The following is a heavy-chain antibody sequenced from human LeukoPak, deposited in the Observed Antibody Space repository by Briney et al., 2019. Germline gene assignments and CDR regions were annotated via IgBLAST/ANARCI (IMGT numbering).Heavy chain of an antibody. Sequence: GGSLRLSCAASGFTFSSYAMHWVRQAPGKGLEWVAVISYDGSNKYYADSVKGRFTISRDNSKNTLYLQMNCLRAEDTAVYYCARGQHPTIFGVVIHYYGMDVWGQGTTVTVSS. CDR1: GFTFSSYA. V-gene: IGHV3-30-3*01. D-gene: IGHD3-3*01. CDR3: ARGQHPTIFGVVIHYYGMDV. J-gene: IGHJ6*02. CDR2: ISYDGSNK.